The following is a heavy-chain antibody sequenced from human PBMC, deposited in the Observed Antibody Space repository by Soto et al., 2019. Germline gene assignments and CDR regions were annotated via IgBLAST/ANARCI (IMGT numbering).Heavy chain of an antibody. Sequence: GGSLRLSCAASGFTFSSYAMSWVRQAPGKWLEWFSAISGSGGSTYYADSVKGRFTISRDNSKNTLYLQMNSLRAEDTAVYYCAKDDAGYSSPKGNYWGQGTLVTVSS. CDR2: ISGSGGST. J-gene: IGHJ4*02. V-gene: IGHV3-23*01. CDR1: GFTFSSYA. D-gene: IGHD6-13*01. CDR3: AKDDAGYSSPKGNY.